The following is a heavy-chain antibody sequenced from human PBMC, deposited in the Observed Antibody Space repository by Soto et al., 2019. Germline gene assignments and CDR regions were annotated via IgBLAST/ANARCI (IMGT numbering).Heavy chain of an antibody. Sequence: QVQLRESGPGLVKPSETLSLTCIVSGGAISNYFWSWIRQPPGKGPERLGYINYNGNTNYNPSLKNRATMYIDTSKREFSLNLRSVTATETAVYFCARVGDGIEVPGWLQYFDHWGQGPLVTVSS. CDR1: GGAISNYF. CDR3: ARVGDGIEVPGWLQYFDH. CDR2: INYNGNT. J-gene: IGHJ4*02. V-gene: IGHV4-59*01. D-gene: IGHD3-10*01.